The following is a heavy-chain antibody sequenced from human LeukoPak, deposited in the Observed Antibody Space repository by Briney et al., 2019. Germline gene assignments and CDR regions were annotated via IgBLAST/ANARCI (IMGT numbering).Heavy chain of an antibody. D-gene: IGHD2-2*01. V-gene: IGHV3-30*02. CDR2: IRYDGSNK. CDR3: AKDRCSSANCYGEY. CDR1: GFIFTNYS. Sequence: GGSLRLSCAASGFIFTNYSMHWVRQAPGKWLEWVASIRYDGSNKNYADSVKGRFTISRDNSKNMVYLQVNSLSVEDTALYYCAKDRCSSANCYGEYWGQGTLVTVSS. J-gene: IGHJ4*02.